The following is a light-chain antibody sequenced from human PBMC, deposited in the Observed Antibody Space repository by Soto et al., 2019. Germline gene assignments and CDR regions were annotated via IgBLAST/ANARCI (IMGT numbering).Light chain of an antibody. V-gene: IGLV7-46*01. CDR1: TGDVTNGRW. CDR3: LLFYDGVAV. Sequence: QTVVTQEPSLTVYPGGTVTLTCGSSTGDVTNGRWPYWFQQRPGQVPRTLIHDTSNKHSWTPARFSGSLLGGKAALTLSGAQPEDEAAYYCLLFYDGVAVFGGGTQLTVL. CDR2: DTS. J-gene: IGLJ7*01.